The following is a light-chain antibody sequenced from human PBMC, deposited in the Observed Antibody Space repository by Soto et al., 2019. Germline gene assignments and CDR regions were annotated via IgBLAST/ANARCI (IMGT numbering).Light chain of an antibody. CDR1: QSISRS. Sequence: EIVLSNSLAILSVSPRERGTPSCRASQSISRSLAWYQQKPGQAPRLLISDASTRATGIPARFSGSGSGTDFTLTISSLEPEDFAVYYCQQRSNLSWTFGQGTKV. J-gene: IGKJ1*01. CDR3: QQRSNLSWT. CDR2: DAS. V-gene: IGKV3-11*01.